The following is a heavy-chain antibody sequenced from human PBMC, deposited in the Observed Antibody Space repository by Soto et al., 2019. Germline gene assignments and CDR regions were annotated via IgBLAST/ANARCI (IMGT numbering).Heavy chain of an antibody. CDR2: IYYSGST. V-gene: IGHV4-31*03. D-gene: IGHD5-12*01. CDR1: GGSISSGGYY. CDR3: ARGRDIVATIFFDY. Sequence: SETLSLTCTVSGGSISSGGYYWSWIRQHPGKGLEWIGYIYYSGSTYYNPSLKSRVTISVDTSKNQFSLKLSSVTAADTAVYYCARGRDIVATIFFDYWGQGTLVTVSS. J-gene: IGHJ4*02.